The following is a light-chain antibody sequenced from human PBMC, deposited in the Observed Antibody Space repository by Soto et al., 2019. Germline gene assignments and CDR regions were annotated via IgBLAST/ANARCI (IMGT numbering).Light chain of an antibody. CDR1: SSGVGGYNY. CDR2: DVS. V-gene: IGLV2-14*01. Sequence: ALTQPSSGSWSPGPSITLSCTGTSSGVGGYNYVSWYQQHPGKAPKLMIYDVSKRPSGVSNRFSGSKSGNTASLTISGLQAEDEADYYCSSYASSISYVFGTGTKVTVL. J-gene: IGLJ1*01. CDR3: SSYASSISYV.